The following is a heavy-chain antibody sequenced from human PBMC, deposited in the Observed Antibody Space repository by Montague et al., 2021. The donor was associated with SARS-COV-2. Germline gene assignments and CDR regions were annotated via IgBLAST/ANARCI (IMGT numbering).Heavy chain of an antibody. CDR1: GGSFSNYY. CDR3: ARGILSINMAVLVLLGGNYYFDS. J-gene: IGHJ4*02. D-gene: IGHD3-22*01. V-gene: IGHV4-34*01. Sequence: SETLSLTCAVYGGSFSNYYWCWIRQPPGKGLEWIGGSHHRGSTNYNPSFTSRVTISVDTSKNQFSLKLSSVTAADTAVYYCARGILSINMAVLVLLGGNYYFDSWGQGTLVAVSS. CDR2: SHHRGST.